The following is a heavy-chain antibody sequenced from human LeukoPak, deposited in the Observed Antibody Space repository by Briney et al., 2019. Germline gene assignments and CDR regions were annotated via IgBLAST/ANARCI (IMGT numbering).Heavy chain of an antibody. CDR2: IIPIFGTA. CDR1: GGTFSSYA. Sequence: ASVKVSCKASGGTFSSYAISWVRQAPGQGLEWMGGIIPIFGTANYAQKFQGRVTITADESTSTAYMELSSLRSEDTAVYCCARAPLVPAARDYYYYGMDVWGKGTTVTVSS. V-gene: IGHV1-69*13. CDR3: ARAPLVPAARDYYYYGMDV. J-gene: IGHJ6*04. D-gene: IGHD2-2*01.